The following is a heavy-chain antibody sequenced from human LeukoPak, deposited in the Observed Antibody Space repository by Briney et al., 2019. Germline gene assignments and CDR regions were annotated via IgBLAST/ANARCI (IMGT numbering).Heavy chain of an antibody. CDR2: IYSGGSA. J-gene: IGHJ4*02. CDR1: GFTVSSNY. CDR3: ANTPSRGYSSSWSDY. D-gene: IGHD6-13*01. Sequence: PGGSLRLSCEVSGFTVSSNYMSWVRQVPGKGLEWLSVIYSGGSAYYAESVKGRFTISRDNSKNTLYLHMNSLRAEDTAVYYCANTPSRGYSSSWSDYWGQGTLVTVSS. V-gene: IGHV3-66*01.